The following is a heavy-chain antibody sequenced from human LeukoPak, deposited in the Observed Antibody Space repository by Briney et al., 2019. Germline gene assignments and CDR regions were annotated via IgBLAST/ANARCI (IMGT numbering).Heavy chain of an antibody. CDR2: IYSGGST. CDR3: AKDRGGSRDFDY. D-gene: IGHD3-10*01. Sequence: GGSLRLSCAASGFTVSSNYMSWVRQAPGKGLEWVSVIYSGGSTYYADSVKGRFTISRDNSKNTLILQMNSLRADDTAMYYCAKDRGGSRDFDYWGQGTLVTVSS. J-gene: IGHJ4*02. V-gene: IGHV3-66*02. CDR1: GFTVSSNY.